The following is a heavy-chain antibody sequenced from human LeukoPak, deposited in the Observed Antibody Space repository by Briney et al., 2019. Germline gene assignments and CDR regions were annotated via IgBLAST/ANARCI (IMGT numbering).Heavy chain of an antibody. Sequence: SETLSLTCTVSGVSISSGGYYWSWIRQPPGKGLEWIGYIYHSGSTYYNPSLKSRVTISVDRSKNQFSLKLSSVTAADTAVYYCARQYDFWSGYYDYWGQGTLVTVSS. J-gene: IGHJ4*02. V-gene: IGHV4-30-2*01. CDR1: GVSISSGGYY. CDR3: ARQYDFWSGYYDY. CDR2: IYHSGST. D-gene: IGHD3-3*01.